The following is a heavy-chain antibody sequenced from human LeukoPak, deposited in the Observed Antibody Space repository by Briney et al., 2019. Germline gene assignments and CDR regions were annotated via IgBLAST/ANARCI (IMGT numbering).Heavy chain of an antibody. CDR3: ARSVGGATTPRFDY. CDR2: IIPSLDIP. D-gene: IGHD1-26*01. CDR1: GDTFSRYA. V-gene: IGHV1-69*04. Sequence: GASVKVSCKASGDTFSRYAISWVRQAPGQGLEWMGRIIPSLDIPNYPQKFQGRVTITADKSTSTASMEVRSLGSEDTAVYYCARSVGGATTPRFDYWGQGTLVTVSS. J-gene: IGHJ4*02.